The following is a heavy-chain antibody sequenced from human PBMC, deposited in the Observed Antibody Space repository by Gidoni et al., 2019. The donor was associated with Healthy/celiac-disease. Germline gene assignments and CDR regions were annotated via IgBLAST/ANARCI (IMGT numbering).Heavy chain of an antibody. CDR1: GYTFGSYW. J-gene: IGHJ4*02. CDR2: IKQDGSEK. CDR3: ARRNAIFGVVTDFDY. D-gene: IGHD3-3*01. V-gene: IGHV3-7*01. Sequence: EVQLVESGGGLVQPGGSLRLSCAASGYTFGSYWMSWVRQAPGKGLEWVANIKQDGSEKYYVDSVKGRFTISRVNAKNSLYLQMNSLRAEDTAVYYCARRNAIFGVVTDFDYWGQGTLVTVSS.